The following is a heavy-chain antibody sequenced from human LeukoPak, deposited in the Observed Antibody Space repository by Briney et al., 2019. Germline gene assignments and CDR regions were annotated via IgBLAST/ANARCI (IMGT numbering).Heavy chain of an antibody. D-gene: IGHD5-24*01. J-gene: IGHJ6*03. CDR2: FYYSGST. Sequence: PSETLSLTCAVYGGSFSGYYWSWIRQPPGKGLEWIGYFYYSGSTNYNPSLKSRVTISVDTSKNQFSLKLSSVTAADTAVYYCARVDGRDGYNYDYYYYMDVWGKGTTVTVSS. V-gene: IGHV4-59*01. CDR1: GGSFSGYY. CDR3: ARVDGRDGYNYDYYYYMDV.